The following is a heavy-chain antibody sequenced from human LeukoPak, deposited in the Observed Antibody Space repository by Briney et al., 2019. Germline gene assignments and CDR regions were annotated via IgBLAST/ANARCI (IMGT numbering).Heavy chain of an antibody. J-gene: IGHJ3*01. CDR2: IKQDGSEK. Sequence: PGGSLRLSCAASGFTFSSYWMSWVRQAPGKGLEWVANIKQDGSEKQYVDSLKGRFTISRDNAKNSLYLQMNSLRAEDTAVYYCARISVAGTPLDVFDVWGQGTIVTVSS. CDR1: GFTFSSYW. D-gene: IGHD6-19*01. CDR3: ARISVAGTPLDVFDV. V-gene: IGHV3-7*01.